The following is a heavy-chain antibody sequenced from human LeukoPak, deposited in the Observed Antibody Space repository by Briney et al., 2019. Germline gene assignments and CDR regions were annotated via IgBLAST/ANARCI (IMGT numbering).Heavy chain of an antibody. D-gene: IGHD2-2*01. CDR3: AREEGYCSTTSCSAPFDY. CDR2: INPNSGGT. CDR1: GYTFTGYY. J-gene: IGHJ4*02. V-gene: IGHV1-2*02. Sequence: ASVKVSCKASGYTFTGYYMHWVRQAPGQGLEWMGWINPNSGGTNYAQKFQGRVTMTRDTSISTAYMELSRLRSDDTAVYYCAREEGYCSTTSCSAPFDYWGQGALVTVSS.